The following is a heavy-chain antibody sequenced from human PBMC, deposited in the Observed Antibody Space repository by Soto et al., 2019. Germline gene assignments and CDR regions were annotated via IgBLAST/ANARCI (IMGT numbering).Heavy chain of an antibody. CDR3: AKDPNGDYVGAFDS. CDR2: VYYTGIA. J-gene: IGHJ4*02. V-gene: IGHV4-59*12. D-gene: IGHD4-17*01. Sequence: SETLSLTCTVSGGSLTSYYWSWIRQPPGKGLEWIGFVYYTGIARYNPSLKSRVTISVDTSKNQFSLKLTSVTAEDTAIYFCAKDPNGDYVGAFDSWGQGSLVTVSS. CDR1: GGSLTSYY.